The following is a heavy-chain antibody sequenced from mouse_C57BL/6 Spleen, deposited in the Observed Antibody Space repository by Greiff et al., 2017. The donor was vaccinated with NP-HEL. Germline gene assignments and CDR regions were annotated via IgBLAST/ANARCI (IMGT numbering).Heavy chain of an antibody. D-gene: IGHD1-1*01. Sequence: QVHVKQPGAELVMPGASVKLSCKASGYTFTSYWMHWVKQRPGQGLEWIGEIDPSDSYTNYNQKFKGKSTLTVDKSSSTAYMQLSSLTSEDSAVYYCASITTVGYWCFDVWGTGTTVTVSS. CDR1: GYTFTSYW. CDR2: IDPSDSYT. J-gene: IGHJ1*03. CDR3: ASITTVGYWCFDV. V-gene: IGHV1-69*01.